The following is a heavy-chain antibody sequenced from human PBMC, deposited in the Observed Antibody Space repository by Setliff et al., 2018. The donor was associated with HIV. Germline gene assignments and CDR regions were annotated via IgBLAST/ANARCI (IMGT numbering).Heavy chain of an antibody. CDR1: GGSLSSYY. CDR2: IHPTGHI. J-gene: IGHJ4*02. CDR3: ARGSYRGSGFFVRYFDF. V-gene: IGHV4-34*01. D-gene: IGHD3-3*01. Sequence: SETLSLTCVASGGSLSSYYWNWIRQTPGKGLEWIGEIHPTGHINYNPSYKSRVTVSVDRSKNQFFLRLTSVTAADTAVYYCARGSYRGSGFFVRYFDFWGQGSLVTV.